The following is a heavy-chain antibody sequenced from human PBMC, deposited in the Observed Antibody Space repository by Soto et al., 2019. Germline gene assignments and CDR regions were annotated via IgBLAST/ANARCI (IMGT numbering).Heavy chain of an antibody. CDR1: GFTFSSYC. CDR2: ISYDGSNK. J-gene: IGHJ4*02. Sequence: AGGSLRLSCAASGFTFSSYCMHWVRRAPGKGLEWVAVISYDGSNKYYADSMKGRFTISRDNSKNTLYLQMNSLRAEDTAVYYCAKDSSSAGSFDYWGQGTLVTVSS. CDR3: AKDSSSAGSFDY. D-gene: IGHD6-6*01. V-gene: IGHV3-30*18.